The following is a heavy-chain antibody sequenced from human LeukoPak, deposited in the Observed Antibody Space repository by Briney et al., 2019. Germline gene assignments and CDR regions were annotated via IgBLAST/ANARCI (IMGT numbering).Heavy chain of an antibody. V-gene: IGHV3-9*01. D-gene: IGHD2/OR15-2a*01. CDR3: AKAKDLVS. CDR2: INWNSGSI. Sequence: PGGSLRLSCTASGFTFDDYAMHWVRQGPGKGLEWVSGINWNSGSIGYAHSVKGRFIISRDNTKNSLYLEMNSLRAEDTALYYCAKAKDLVSWGQGTQVTVSS. J-gene: IGHJ4*02. CDR1: GFTFDDYA.